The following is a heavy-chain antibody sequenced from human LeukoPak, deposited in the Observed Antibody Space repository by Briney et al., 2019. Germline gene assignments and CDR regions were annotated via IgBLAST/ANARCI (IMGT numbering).Heavy chain of an antibody. CDR2: IWYDGSNK. V-gene: IGHV3-33*01. J-gene: IGHJ4*02. CDR3: ARDEIRRGGGTAMAYDFDY. Sequence: GRSLRLSCAASGFTFSSYGMHWVRQAPGKGLEWVAVIWYDGSNKYYADSVKGRFTISRDNSKNTLYLQMNSLRAEDTAVYYCARDEIRRGGGTAMAYDFDYWGQGTLVTVSS. D-gene: IGHD5-18*01. CDR1: GFTFSSYG.